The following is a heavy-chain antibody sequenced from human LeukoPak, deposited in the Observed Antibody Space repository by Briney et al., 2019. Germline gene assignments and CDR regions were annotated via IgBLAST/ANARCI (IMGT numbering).Heavy chain of an antibody. D-gene: IGHD3-3*01. CDR3: ARGPGPYDFWSGHDY. V-gene: IGHV1-2*02. J-gene: IGHJ4*02. CDR1: GYTLTELS. CDR2: INPNSGGT. Sequence: ASVKVSCKVYGYTLTELSMHWVRQAPGQGLEWMGWINPNSGGTNYAQQFQGRVTMTRDTSITTASMELSRLRSDDTAVYFCARGPGPYDFWSGHDYWGQGTLVTVSS.